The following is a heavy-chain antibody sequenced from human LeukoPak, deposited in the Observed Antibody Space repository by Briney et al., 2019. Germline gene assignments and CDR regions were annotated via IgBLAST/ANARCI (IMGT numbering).Heavy chain of an antibody. V-gene: IGHV3-48*02. CDR3: ARETVGLDY. D-gene: IGHD4-23*01. J-gene: IGHJ4*02. CDR2: ISDGSSTI. Sequence: GGSLRLSCAASGFTFSNYNLNWVRQAPGKGLEWVSYISDGSSTIYYADSVRGRFTISRDNAKDSLYLQINSLRDEDTAVYYCARETVGLDYWGQGTLVTVSS. CDR1: GFTFSNYN.